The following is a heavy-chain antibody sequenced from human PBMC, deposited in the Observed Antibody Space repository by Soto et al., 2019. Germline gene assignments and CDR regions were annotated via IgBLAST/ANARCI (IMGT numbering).Heavy chain of an antibody. J-gene: IGHJ4*02. V-gene: IGHV1-18*04. CDR1: GYTFTGYG. CDR3: ARARRGYSYGYFDS. D-gene: IGHD5-18*01. CDR2: ISAYNGNT. Sequence: XSVKFSCKGSGYTFTGYGISWVRQAPGQGLEWMGWISAYNGNTNYAQKLQGRVTMTTDTSTSTAYMELRSLRSDDTAVYYCARARRGYSYGYFDSWGQGTLVTVSS.